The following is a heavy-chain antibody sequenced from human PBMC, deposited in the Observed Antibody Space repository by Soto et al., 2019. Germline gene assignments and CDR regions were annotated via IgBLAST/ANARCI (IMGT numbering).Heavy chain of an antibody. CDR1: GFSLSTSGVG. D-gene: IGHD3-10*01. V-gene: IGHV2-5*02. Sequence: QITLKESGPTLVKPTQTLTLTCTFSGFSLSTSGVGVGWIRQPPGKALEWLALIYWDDDKRYSPSLKSRLTITKAPSKNPVVLTMTNMDPVDTATYYCAHLLASYYYGSGNSFDYWGQGTLVTVSS. CDR2: IYWDDDK. CDR3: AHLLASYYYGSGNSFDY. J-gene: IGHJ4*02.